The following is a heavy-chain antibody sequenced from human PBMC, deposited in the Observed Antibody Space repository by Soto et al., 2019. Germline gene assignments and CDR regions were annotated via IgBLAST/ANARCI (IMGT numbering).Heavy chain of an antibody. J-gene: IGHJ6*03. Sequence: GGSLRLSCAASGFTFSSYAMSWVRQAPGKGLEWVSAISGSGGSTYYADSVKGRFTISRDNSKNTLYLQMNSLRAEDTAVYYCAKLGPISPNSGYVYYYYYYYMDVWGKGTTVTVSS. D-gene: IGHD5-12*01. CDR3: AKLGPISPNSGYVYYYYYYYMDV. CDR1: GFTFSSYA. V-gene: IGHV3-23*01. CDR2: ISGSGGST.